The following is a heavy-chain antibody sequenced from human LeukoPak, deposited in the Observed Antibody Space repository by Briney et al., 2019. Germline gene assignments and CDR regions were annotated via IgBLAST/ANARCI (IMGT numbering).Heavy chain of an antibody. V-gene: IGHV3-23*01. D-gene: IGHD4-11*01. J-gene: IGHJ6*03. CDR3: AKSGDYSPGGYMDV. CDR2: ISGSGVST. Sequence: PGGSLRLSCAASGFTFDDYGMSWVRQAPGEGLEWVSTISGSGVSTYYADSVKGRFTISRDNSKNTLYLQMNSLRAEDTAVYYCAKSGDYSPGGYMDVWGKGTTVTVSS. CDR1: GFTFDDYG.